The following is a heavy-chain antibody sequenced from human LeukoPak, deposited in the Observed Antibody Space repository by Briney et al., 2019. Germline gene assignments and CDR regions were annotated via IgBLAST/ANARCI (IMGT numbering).Heavy chain of an antibody. D-gene: IGHD3-9*01. CDR1: GFTFSSYG. CDR3: ATVAAFETGYPFDY. J-gene: IGHJ4*02. CDR2: IRFDGSNK. V-gene: IGHV3-30*02. Sequence: GGSLRLSCAASGFTFSSYGMHWVRQAPGKGLEWVAFIRFDGSNKYYADSVKGRFTISRDNSKNTLYLQMNSLRAEDTAVYFCATVAAFETGYPFDYWGQGTLVTVSP.